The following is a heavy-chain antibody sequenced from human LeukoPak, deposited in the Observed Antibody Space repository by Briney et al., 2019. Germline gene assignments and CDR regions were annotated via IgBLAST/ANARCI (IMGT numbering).Heavy chain of an antibody. CDR1: GFTFSSYW. V-gene: IGHV3-15*07. CDR3: TTPAGSSGYSALDFDY. CDR2: IKSKTDGGTT. D-gene: IGHD3-22*01. J-gene: IGHJ4*02. Sequence: GGSLRLSCAASGFTFSSYWMNWARQAPGKGLEWVGRIKSKTDGGTTDYAAPVKGRFTISRDDSKNTLYLQMNSLKTEDTAVYYCTTPAGSSGYSALDFDYWGQGTLVTVSS.